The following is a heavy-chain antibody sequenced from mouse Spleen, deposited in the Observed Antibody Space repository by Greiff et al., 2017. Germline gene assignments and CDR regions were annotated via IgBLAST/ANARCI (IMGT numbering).Heavy chain of an antibody. J-gene: IGHJ1*01. CDR1: GYTFTSYW. CDR2: IDPSDSYT. CDR3: ARGYRYWYFDV. Sequence: VQLQQPGAELVRPGTSVKLSCKASGYTFTSYWMHWVKQRPGQGLEWIGVIDPSDSYTNYNQKFKGKATLTVDTSSSTAYMQLSSLTSEDSAVYYCARGYRYWYFDVWGAGTTVTVSS. D-gene: IGHD2-14*01. V-gene: IGHV1-59*01.